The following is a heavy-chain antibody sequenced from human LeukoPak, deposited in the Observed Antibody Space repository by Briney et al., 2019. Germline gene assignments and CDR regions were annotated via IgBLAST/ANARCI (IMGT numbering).Heavy chain of an antibody. J-gene: IGHJ4*02. CDR3: AREGGIVLIVYATSPLGDLNSDFDY. Sequence: GGSLRLSCAASGFTFSMYWMSWVRQAPGKGLEWVANIKHDGSEKYYVDSVKGRFTVSRDNAKNSLYLQMNSLRAGDTAVYYCAREGGIVLIVYATSPLGDLNSDFDYWGQGTLVTVSS. V-gene: IGHV3-7*01. CDR1: GFTFSMYW. CDR2: IKHDGSEK. D-gene: IGHD2-8*01.